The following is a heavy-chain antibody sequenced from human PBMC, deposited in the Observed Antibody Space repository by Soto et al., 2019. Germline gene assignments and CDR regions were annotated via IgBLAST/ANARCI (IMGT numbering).Heavy chain of an antibody. CDR3: ARDSVYGSGYAFDI. Sequence: LSLTCTVSGGSISSYYWSWVRQAPGKGLEWVAVISYDGSNKYYADSVKGRFTISRDNSKNTLYLQMNSLRAEDTAVYYCARDSVYGSGYAFDIWGQGTMVTVS. CDR1: GGSISSYY. V-gene: IGHV3-30*03. D-gene: IGHD3-10*01. J-gene: IGHJ3*02. CDR2: ISYDGSNK.